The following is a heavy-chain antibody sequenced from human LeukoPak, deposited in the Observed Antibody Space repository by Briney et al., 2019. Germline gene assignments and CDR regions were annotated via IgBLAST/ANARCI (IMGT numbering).Heavy chain of an antibody. CDR2: ISGSGSTI. V-gene: IGHV3-48*03. CDR3: ARHLYGGDY. Sequence: GGSLRLSCAASGFAFSSYEMNWVRQAPGKGLEWVSYISGSGSTIYYADSVKGRFTISRDNAKNSLYLQMNSLGAEDTAVYYCARHLYGGDYWGQGTLVTVSS. J-gene: IGHJ4*02. D-gene: IGHD4-17*01. CDR1: GFAFSSYE.